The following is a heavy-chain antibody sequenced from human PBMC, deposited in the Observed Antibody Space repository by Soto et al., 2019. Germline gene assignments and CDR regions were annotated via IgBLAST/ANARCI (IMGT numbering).Heavy chain of an antibody. CDR3: ARADQTVTTNLGGYWFDP. V-gene: IGHV4-30-4*01. J-gene: IGHJ5*02. D-gene: IGHD4-4*01. Sequence: QVQLQESGPGLVKPSQTLSLTCTVSGGSISSGDYYWSWIRQPPGKGLEWIGYIYYSGSTYYNPSLKSRVTISVDTSKNQFSLKLSSVTAADTAVYYCARADQTVTTNLGGYWFDPWGQGTLVTVSS. CDR1: GGSISSGDYY. CDR2: IYYSGST.